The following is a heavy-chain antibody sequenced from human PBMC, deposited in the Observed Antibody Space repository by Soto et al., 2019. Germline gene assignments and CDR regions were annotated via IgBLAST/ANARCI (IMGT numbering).Heavy chain of an antibody. CDR2: IYWDDDK. CDR1: GFSLSTSGVG. CDR3: AHHRDGYNSLDY. Sequence: QITLKESGPTLVKPPQTLTLTCTFSGFSLSTSGVGVGWIRQPPGKALEWLALIYWDDDKRYSPSLKSRLTITKDTSKNQVVLTMTNMDPVDTATYYCAHHRDGYNSLDYWGQGTLVTVSS. J-gene: IGHJ4*02. V-gene: IGHV2-5*02. D-gene: IGHD5-12*01.